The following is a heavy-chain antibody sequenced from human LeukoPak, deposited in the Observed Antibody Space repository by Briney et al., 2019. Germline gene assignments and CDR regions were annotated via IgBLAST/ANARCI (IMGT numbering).Heavy chain of an antibody. CDR2: IKQDGNEK. D-gene: IGHD4/OR15-4a*01. V-gene: IGHV3-7*01. J-gene: IGHJ4*02. CDR3: ARIGLWAYGRFYFDF. CDR1: GFTFSSNW. Sequence: GGSLRLSCAASGFTFSSNWMSWFRQAPGKGLEWVANIKQDGNEKYYVDSVKGRFTISRDNSKNSLYLQMSSLRAEDTAVYYCARIGLWAYGRFYFDFWGQGTLVTVSA.